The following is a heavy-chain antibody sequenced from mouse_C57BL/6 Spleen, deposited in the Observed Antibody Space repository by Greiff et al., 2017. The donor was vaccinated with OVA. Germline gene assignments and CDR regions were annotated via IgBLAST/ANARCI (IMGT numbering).Heavy chain of an antibody. CDR3: ASFGSSWFAY. CDR1: GFNIKDYY. J-gene: IGHJ3*01. V-gene: IGHV14-2*01. CDR2: IDPEGGET. Sequence: VQLQQSGAELVKPGASVKLSCTASGFNIKDYYMHWVKQRTEQGLEWIGRIDPEGGETKYAPKFQGKATMTADTSSNTAYLQLSSLTSEDTAVYYCASFGSSWFAYWGQGTLVTVSA. D-gene: IGHD1-1*01.